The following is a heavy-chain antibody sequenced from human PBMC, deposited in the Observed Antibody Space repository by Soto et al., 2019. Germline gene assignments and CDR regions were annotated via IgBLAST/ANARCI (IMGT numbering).Heavy chain of an antibody. CDR1: GLTFSNYA. Sequence: GGSLRLSCATSGLTFSNYAMSWVRQAPGGGLEWVSSMSGSSSTTYYADSVRGRFTISRDNSKNTLYLQMNSLRAEDTAVYYCARDWKFDYWGQGTLVTVSS. J-gene: IGHJ4*02. V-gene: IGHV3-23*01. CDR2: MSGSSSTT. D-gene: IGHD1-1*01. CDR3: ARDWKFDY.